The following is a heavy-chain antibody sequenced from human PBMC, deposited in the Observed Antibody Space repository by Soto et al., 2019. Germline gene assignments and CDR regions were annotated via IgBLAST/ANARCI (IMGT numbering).Heavy chain of an antibody. D-gene: IGHD3-9*01. CDR2: ISGSGGST. V-gene: IGHV3-23*01. J-gene: IGHJ4*02. CDR3: AKADRYYDILTRFDY. CDR1: GFTFSSYA. Sequence: LRLSCAASGFTFSSYAMSWVRQAPGKGLEWVSAISGSGGSTYYADSVKGRFTISRDNSKNTLYLQMNSLRAEDTAVYYCAKADRYYDILTRFDYWGQGTLVTVSS.